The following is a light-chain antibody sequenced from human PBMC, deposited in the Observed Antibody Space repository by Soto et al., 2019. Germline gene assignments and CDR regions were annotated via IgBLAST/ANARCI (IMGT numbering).Light chain of an antibody. V-gene: IGKV3-20*01. CDR2: GAS. Sequence: EIVLTQSPGTPSLSPGERATLSCRASQRVSSSYLAWYQQKPGQAPRLLIYGASSRATGIPDRFSGSGSGTDFTLTISRLEPEDFAVYYCQQYGSSFTFGPGTRWLS. J-gene: IGKJ3*01. CDR3: QQYGSSFT. CDR1: QRVSSSY.